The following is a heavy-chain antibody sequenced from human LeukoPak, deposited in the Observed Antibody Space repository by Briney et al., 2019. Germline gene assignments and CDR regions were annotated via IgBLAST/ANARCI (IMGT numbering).Heavy chain of an antibody. V-gene: IGHV4-34*01. D-gene: IGHD3-22*01. CDR3: ARGFARYYYDSSGKPIGYFQH. CDR2: INHSGST. J-gene: IGHJ1*01. CDR1: GGSFSGYY. Sequence: SETLSLTCAVYGGSFSGYYWSWIRQPPGKGLEWIGEINHSGSTNYNPSLKSRVIISVDTSKNQFSLKLSSVTAADTAVYYCARGFARYYYDSSGKPIGYFQHWGQGTLVTVSS.